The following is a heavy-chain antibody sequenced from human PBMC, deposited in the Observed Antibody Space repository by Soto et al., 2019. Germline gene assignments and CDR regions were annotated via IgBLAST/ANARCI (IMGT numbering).Heavy chain of an antibody. CDR3: ARAYIAAAGTHDWFDP. CDR2: INHSGST. J-gene: IGHJ5*02. Sequence: SSETLSLTCAVYGGSFSGYYWSWIRQPPGKGLEWIGEINHSGSTNYNPSLKSRVTRSVDTSKNQFSLKLSSVTAADTAVYYCARAYIAAAGTHDWFDPWGQGTLVTVSS. D-gene: IGHD6-13*01. CDR1: GGSFSGYY. V-gene: IGHV4-34*01.